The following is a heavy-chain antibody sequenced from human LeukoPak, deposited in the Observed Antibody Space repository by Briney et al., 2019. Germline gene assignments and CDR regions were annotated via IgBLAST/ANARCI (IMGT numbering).Heavy chain of an antibody. CDR3: ARDFDGPRASDY. Sequence: GESLRLSCAASGFTFSYFWMHWFRQTPGKGLVWVSCINADGSYSTYADSVKGRFTNSRDNVRNTLYLQMNSLRAEDSAVYYCARDFDGPRASDYWGQGISVTVSS. CDR1: GFTFSYFW. V-gene: IGHV3-74*01. D-gene: IGHD4-17*01. J-gene: IGHJ4*02. CDR2: INADGSYS.